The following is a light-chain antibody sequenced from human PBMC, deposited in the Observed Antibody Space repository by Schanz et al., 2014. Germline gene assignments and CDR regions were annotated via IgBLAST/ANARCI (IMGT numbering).Light chain of an antibody. Sequence: DIQMTQSPSSLSASVGDRVTLTCRASQSISSYLNWYQQKPGKAPKLVIYGASRLQSGVTPRFSGSGSGTDFHLTISSVQPVDVAQFFCQQSYGTPSTFGHGTQLQIK. J-gene: IGKJ2*01. CDR2: GAS. V-gene: IGKV1-39*01. CDR3: QQSYGTPST. CDR1: QSISSY.